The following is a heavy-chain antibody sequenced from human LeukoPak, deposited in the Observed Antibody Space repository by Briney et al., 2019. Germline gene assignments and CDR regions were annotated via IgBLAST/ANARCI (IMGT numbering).Heavy chain of an antibody. V-gene: IGHV1-2*02. D-gene: IGHD1-14*01. CDR1: GHTFTGYY. CDR2: INPNSGGT. J-gene: IGHJ4*02. CDR3: ARDFHNDY. Sequence: ASVKVSCKASGHTFTGYYMHWVRQALGQGLEWMGWINPNSGGTNYAQKFQGRVTMTRDTSINTAYMELSSLRSDDTAVYFCARDFHNDYWGQGTLVTVSS.